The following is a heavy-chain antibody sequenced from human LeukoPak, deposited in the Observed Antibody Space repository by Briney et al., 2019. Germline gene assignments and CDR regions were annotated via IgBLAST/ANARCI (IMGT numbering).Heavy chain of an antibody. V-gene: IGHV3-7*04. CDR2: IKQDGSDK. CDR3: ARDSYGYNIFDY. CDR1: GLTFSNYW. J-gene: IGHJ4*02. D-gene: IGHD5-24*01. Sequence: GGSLRLSCVASGLTFSNYWMNWVRKAPGKGLNWVANIKQDGSDKYYVDSVKGRFTISRDNAKNSLYLQMNSLRAEDTAVYFCARDSYGYNIFDYWGQGTLVTVSS.